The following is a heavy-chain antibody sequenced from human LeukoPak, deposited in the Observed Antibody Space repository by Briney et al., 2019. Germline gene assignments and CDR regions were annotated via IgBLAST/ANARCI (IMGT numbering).Heavy chain of an antibody. CDR1: GGSISSSSYY. Sequence: PSETLSLTCTVSGGSISSSSYYWGWIRQPPGKGLEWIGSIYYSGSTYYNPSLKSRVTISVDTSKNQFSLKLSSVTAADTAVYYCGGYQLLYGLMRSAWFDPWGQGTLVTVSS. D-gene: IGHD2-2*02. CDR2: IYYSGST. V-gene: IGHV4-39*01. J-gene: IGHJ5*02. CDR3: GGYQLLYGLMRSAWFDP.